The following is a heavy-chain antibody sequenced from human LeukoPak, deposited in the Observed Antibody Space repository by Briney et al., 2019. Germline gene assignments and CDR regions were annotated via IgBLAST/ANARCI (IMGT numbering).Heavy chain of an antibody. CDR1: GGSISSSNYY. J-gene: IGHJ4*02. Sequence: SETLSLTCTVSGGSISSSNYYWGWIRQPPGKGLEWIRSIYYSGSTSYNPSRKSRVTISVATSKNKFSLKLSSVTAAAKAVYYCARRDYDDYSSLDYWGQGSLVTVSS. V-gene: IGHV4-39*01. CDR2: IYYSGST. D-gene: IGHD4-17*01. CDR3: ARRDYDDYSSLDY.